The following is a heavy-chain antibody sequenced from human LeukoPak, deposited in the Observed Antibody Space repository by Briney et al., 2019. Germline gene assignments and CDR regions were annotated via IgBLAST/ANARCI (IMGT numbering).Heavy chain of an antibody. D-gene: IGHD3-10*01. CDR3: AKYSGSGSYFNSLFYGMDV. CDR1: GFIFDDYA. CDR2: ISWNSGSI. Sequence: GGSLRLSCAASGFIFDDYAMHWVRQAPGKGPEWVSGISWNSGSIGYADSVKGRFTIPRDNAKNSLYLQMNSLRAEDTALYYCAKYSGSGSYFNSLFYGMDVWGQGTTVTVSS. V-gene: IGHV3-9*01. J-gene: IGHJ6*02.